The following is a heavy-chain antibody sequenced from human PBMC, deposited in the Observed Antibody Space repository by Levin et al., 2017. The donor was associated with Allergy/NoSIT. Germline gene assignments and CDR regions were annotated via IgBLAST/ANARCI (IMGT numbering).Heavy chain of an antibody. CDR3: ARGITAAAGHGMDV. D-gene: IGHD6-13*01. J-gene: IGHJ6*02. V-gene: IGHV4-39*01. CDR1: GGSISSSSYY. Sequence: SETLSLTCTVSGGSISSSSYYWGWIRQPPGKGLEWIGSIYYSGSTYYNPSLKSRVTISVDTSKNQFSLKLSSVTAADTAVYYCARGITAAAGHGMDVWGQGTTVTVSS. CDR2: IYYSGST.